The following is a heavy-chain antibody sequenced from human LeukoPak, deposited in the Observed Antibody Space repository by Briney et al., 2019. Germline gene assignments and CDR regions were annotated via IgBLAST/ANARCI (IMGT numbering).Heavy chain of an antibody. J-gene: IGHJ4*02. CDR1: GGTFSSYA. CDR2: IIPILGIA. Sequence: GASVKVSCKASGGTFSSYAISWVRQAPGQGLEWMGRIIPILGIANYAQKFQGRVTITADKSTSTAYMELSSLRSEDTAVYYCARDYYDSSGYPLWGQGTLVTVSS. D-gene: IGHD3-22*01. CDR3: ARDYYDSSGYPL. V-gene: IGHV1-69*04.